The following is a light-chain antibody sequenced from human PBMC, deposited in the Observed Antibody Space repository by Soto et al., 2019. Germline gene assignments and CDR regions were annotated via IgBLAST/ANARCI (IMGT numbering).Light chain of an antibody. V-gene: IGKV3-15*01. J-gene: IGKJ1*01. Sequence: EVVMTQSPATLSVSPGDRATLSCRASQNVDTNVAWYQQKPGQAPRLLVHSASTRATGIPTRFTGIGSGTDFTLTISGLQSDDFAVYYCLHYNNGPRFGQGTKVDVK. CDR1: QNVDTN. CDR2: SAS. CDR3: LHYNNGPR.